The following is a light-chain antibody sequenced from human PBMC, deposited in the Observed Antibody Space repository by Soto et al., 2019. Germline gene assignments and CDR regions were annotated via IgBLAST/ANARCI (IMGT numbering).Light chain of an antibody. CDR1: SSDVGGYNY. CDR3: SSYTSSSTQV. Sequence: QSALTQPASVSGSPGQSITISCTGTSSDVGGYNYVSWYQQHPGKAPKLMIYDVSNRPSGVSNRFSGSKSGNTASLTISGLQAEDEDDYYCSSYTSSSTQVFGTGTKVTV. CDR2: DVS. J-gene: IGLJ1*01. V-gene: IGLV2-14*01.